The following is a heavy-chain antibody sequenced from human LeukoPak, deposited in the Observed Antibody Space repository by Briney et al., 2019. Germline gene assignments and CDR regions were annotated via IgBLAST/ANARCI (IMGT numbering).Heavy chain of an antibody. V-gene: IGHV3-30*04. CDR3: AKDQGRWNVAWYFDY. D-gene: IGHD1-1*01. CDR2: ISYDGSNK. CDR1: GFTFSSYA. J-gene: IGHJ4*02. Sequence: PGGSLRLSCAASGFTFSSYAMHWVRQAPGKGLEWVAVISYDGSNKYYADSVKGRFTISRDNSKNTLYLQMNSLRAEDTAVYYCAKDQGRWNVAWYFDYWGQGTLVTVSS.